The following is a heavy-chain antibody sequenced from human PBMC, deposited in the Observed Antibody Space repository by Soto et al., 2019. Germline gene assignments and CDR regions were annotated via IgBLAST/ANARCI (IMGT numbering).Heavy chain of an antibody. CDR3: ARGYCSGGSCYSLPHDAFDI. V-gene: IGHV3-30-3*01. Sequence: GGSLRLSCAASGFTFSSYAMHWVRQAPGKGQEKVAVISYDGSNEYYADSVKGRFTISRDNSKNTLYLQMNSLRAEDTAVYYCARGYCSGGSCYSLPHDAFDIWGQGTMVTVSS. CDR1: GFTFSSYA. D-gene: IGHD2-15*01. J-gene: IGHJ3*02. CDR2: ISYDGSNE.